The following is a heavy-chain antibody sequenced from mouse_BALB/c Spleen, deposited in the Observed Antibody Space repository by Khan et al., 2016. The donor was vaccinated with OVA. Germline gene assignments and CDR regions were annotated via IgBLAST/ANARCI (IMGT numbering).Heavy chain of an antibody. CDR1: GFSLTNYG. V-gene: IGHV2-6-1*01. Sequence: VQLQESGPGLVAPSQSLSITCTISGFSLTNYGVHWIRQPPGKGLEWLVVIWSDGSTTYTSALKSRLTITIDNSKSQVFLQMNSLQTDDTANYSCARHPDSHYNIVDDWGQGTTVIVSS. D-gene: IGHD1-2*01. CDR3: ARHPDSHYNIVDD. J-gene: IGHJ4*01. CDR2: IWSDGST.